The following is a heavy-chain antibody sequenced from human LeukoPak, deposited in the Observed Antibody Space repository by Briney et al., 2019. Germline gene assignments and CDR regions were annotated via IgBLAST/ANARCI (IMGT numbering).Heavy chain of an antibody. V-gene: IGHV1-2*02. D-gene: IGHD3-22*01. Sequence: ASVKVSCKASGYTFTGYYIHWVRQAPGQGLEWMGWINPNSGGTNYAQKFQGRVTMTRDTSISTAYMELSRLRSDDTAVYYCARDDSSGSPGLDYWGQGTLVTVSS. CDR2: INPNSGGT. CDR3: ARDDSSGSPGLDY. CDR1: GYTFTGYY. J-gene: IGHJ4*02.